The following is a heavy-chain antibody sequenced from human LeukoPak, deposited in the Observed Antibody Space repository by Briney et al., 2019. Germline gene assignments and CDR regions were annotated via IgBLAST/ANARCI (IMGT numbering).Heavy chain of an antibody. Sequence: GASVKVSCKASGYTFTSYGISWVRQAPGQGLEWMGWISAYNGNTNYAQKLQGRVTMTTDTSTSTAYMELRSLRSDDTAVYYCAREGHGSFGSSWYGRTPNWFDPWGQGTLVTVSS. CDR1: GYTFTSYG. CDR3: AREGHGSFGSSWYGRTPNWFDP. V-gene: IGHV1-18*01. CDR2: ISAYNGNT. D-gene: IGHD6-13*01. J-gene: IGHJ5*02.